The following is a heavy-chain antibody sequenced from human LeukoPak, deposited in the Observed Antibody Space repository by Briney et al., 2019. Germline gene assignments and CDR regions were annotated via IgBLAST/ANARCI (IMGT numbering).Heavy chain of an antibody. Sequence: SGGSLRLSCAASGFTVSSDYMSWVRQAPGKGLEWVSVIYSGGSTYYADSVKGRFTISRDKSKNTVYLQMNSLRFEDTAMYYCARNRFDPWGQGTLVTVSS. CDR1: GFTVSSDY. CDR2: IYSGGST. CDR3: ARNRFDP. V-gene: IGHV3-53*05. J-gene: IGHJ5*02.